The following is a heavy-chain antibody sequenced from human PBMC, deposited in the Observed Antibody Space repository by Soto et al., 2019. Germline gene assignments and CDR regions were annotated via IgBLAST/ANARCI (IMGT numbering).Heavy chain of an antibody. CDR3: ATDLLLHGMDI. CDR1: GYSLSRLS. Sequence: QVQLVQSGAEVKKPGASVKVSCKASGYSLSRLSVHWVRQAPGKGLEWMGVFDREVGEAIYAQKCQDRVTMTADTSTDTAYMDLNSLRSDDTAVYYCATDLLLHGMDIWGQGTTVTVSS. V-gene: IGHV1-24*01. CDR2: FDREVGEA. J-gene: IGHJ6*02.